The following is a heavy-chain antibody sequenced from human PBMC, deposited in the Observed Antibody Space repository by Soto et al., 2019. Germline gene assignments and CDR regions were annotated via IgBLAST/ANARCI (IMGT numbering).Heavy chain of an antibody. J-gene: IGHJ5*02. CDR3: ASDALTDP. V-gene: IGHV1-69*02. Sequence: QVQLVQSGAEVKKPGSSVKVSCKASGGTFSSYTISWVRQAPGQGLEWMGRIIPILGIANYAQKFQGRVTITADKSTSTAYLELSSLRSADTAVYYWASDALTDPWGQGTLVTVSS. CDR1: GGTFSSYT. CDR2: IIPILGIA.